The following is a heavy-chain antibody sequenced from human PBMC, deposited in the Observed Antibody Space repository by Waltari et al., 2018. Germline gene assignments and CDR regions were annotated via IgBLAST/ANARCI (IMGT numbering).Heavy chain of an antibody. CDR2: IRRSGRT. D-gene: IGHD2-15*01. Sequence: QVQLQESGPGLVKPSGTLSLTCAVFGDSRSSDDWWNWVRQSPGKGLEWIGQIRRSGRTNYNPSLASRVSVSIDTSNNQFSLKVTSATAADTAVYYCARDRGRGLYLDSWGQGPLVTVSP. J-gene: IGHJ4*02. CDR1: GDSRSSDDW. CDR3: ARDRGRGLYLDS. V-gene: IGHV4-4*02.